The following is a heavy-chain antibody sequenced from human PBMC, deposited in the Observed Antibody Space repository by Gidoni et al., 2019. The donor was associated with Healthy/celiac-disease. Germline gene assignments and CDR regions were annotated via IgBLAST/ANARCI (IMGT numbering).Heavy chain of an antibody. J-gene: IGHJ3*02. Sequence: QVQLQESGPGLVKPSQPLSLTCTLSGVSISSGSYYWSWIRQPAGKGLEWIGLIYTSGSTNYNPSLKSRVTISVDTSKNQFSLKLSSVTAADTAVYYCAREGVFGVVITAFDIWGQGTMVTVSS. CDR1: GVSISSGSYY. D-gene: IGHD3-3*01. CDR3: AREGVFGVVITAFDI. V-gene: IGHV4-61*02. CDR2: IYTSGST.